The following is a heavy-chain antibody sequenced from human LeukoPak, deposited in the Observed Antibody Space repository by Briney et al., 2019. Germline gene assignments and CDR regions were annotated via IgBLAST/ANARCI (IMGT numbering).Heavy chain of an antibody. V-gene: IGHV4-59*01. J-gene: IGHJ5*02. CDR2: IYYSGST. CDR1: GGSISSYY. CDR3: ARGDDYIWGSAFNWFDP. Sequence: PSETLSLTCTVSGGSISSYYWSWIRQPPGKGLEWIGYIYYSGSTNYNPSLKSRVTISVDTSKNQFSLKLSSVTAADTAVYYCARGDDYIWGSAFNWFDPWGQGTLVTVSS. D-gene: IGHD3-16*01.